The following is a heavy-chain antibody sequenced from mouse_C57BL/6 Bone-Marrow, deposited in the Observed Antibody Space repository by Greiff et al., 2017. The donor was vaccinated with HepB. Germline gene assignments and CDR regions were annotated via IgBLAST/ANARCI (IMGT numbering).Heavy chain of an antibody. CDR1: GYTFTSYW. J-gene: IGHJ2*01. Sequence: QVQLKQPGAELVKPGASVKMSCKASGYTFTSYWITWVKQRPGQGLEWIGDIYPGSGSTNYNEKFKSKATLTVDTSSSTAYMQLSSLTSEDSAVYYCAAHAILEGYFDYWGQGTTLTVSS. CDR3: AAHAILEGYFDY. CDR2: IYPGSGST. V-gene: IGHV1-55*01. D-gene: IGHD1-3*01.